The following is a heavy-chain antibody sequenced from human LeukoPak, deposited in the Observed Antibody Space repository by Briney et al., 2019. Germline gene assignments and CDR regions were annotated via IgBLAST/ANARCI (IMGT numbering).Heavy chain of an antibody. CDR3: ARGYSSGWGPLDY. CDR1: GYTFSSYG. CDR2: ISAYNGNS. V-gene: IGHV1-18*01. D-gene: IGHD6-19*01. J-gene: IGHJ4*02. Sequence: ASVKVSFKASGYTFSSYGISWVRQAPGQGLEWVGWISAYNGNSNSAQKLQGRVTMTTDTSTSTAYMELRSLRSDDTAVYYCARGYSSGWGPLDYWGQGTLVTVSS.